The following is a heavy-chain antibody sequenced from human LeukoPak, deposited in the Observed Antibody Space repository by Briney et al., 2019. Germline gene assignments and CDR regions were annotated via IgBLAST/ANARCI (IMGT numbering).Heavy chain of an antibody. Sequence: PSRPLPLPCIASGAPFSNYSWPWIRQPPGKGLEWIGYIYTSGSTNYNPSLESRVTMSVDTSKNQVSLRLNSVTAADTAVYYCTRGFLQIDYWGQGTLVTVSS. V-gene: IGHV4-4*09. CDR3: TRGFLQIDY. CDR2: IYTSGST. J-gene: IGHJ4*02. CDR1: GAPFSNYS.